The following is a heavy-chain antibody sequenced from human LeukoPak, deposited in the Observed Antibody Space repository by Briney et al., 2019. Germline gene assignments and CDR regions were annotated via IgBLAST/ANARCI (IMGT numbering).Heavy chain of an antibody. CDR2: IYYSGST. CDR3: ARGIGIAVAQWRVLFDY. D-gene: IGHD6-19*01. Sequence: TSETLSLTCTVSAGSISSYYWSWIRQPPGKGLEWIGYIYYSGSTNYNPSLKSRVTISVDTSKNQFSLKLSSVTAADTAVYYCARGIGIAVAQWRVLFDYWGQGTLVTVSS. CDR1: AGSISSYY. V-gene: IGHV4-59*01. J-gene: IGHJ4*02.